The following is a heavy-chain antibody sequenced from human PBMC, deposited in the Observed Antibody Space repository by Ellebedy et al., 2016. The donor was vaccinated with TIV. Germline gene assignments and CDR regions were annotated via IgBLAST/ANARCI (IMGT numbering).Heavy chain of an antibody. CDR3: ARGTHPITIFGVVIPPNLDY. CDR1: GFTLTTYW. J-gene: IGHJ4*02. CDR2: IKGDGSER. V-gene: IGHV3-7*01. Sequence: GGSLRLXXEASGFTLTTYWMSWVRQAPGKGLEWVANIKGDGSERNYVDSVRGRFTVSRDNAKNTLYLQMNSLRAEDTAVYYCARGTHPITIFGVVIPPNLDYWGQGTLVTVSS. D-gene: IGHD3-3*01.